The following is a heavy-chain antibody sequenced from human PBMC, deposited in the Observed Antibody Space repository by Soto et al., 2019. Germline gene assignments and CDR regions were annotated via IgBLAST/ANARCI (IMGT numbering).Heavy chain of an antibody. CDR3: ARLRRPRYYDSRGYLFDY. D-gene: IGHD3-22*01. CDR1: VVSISSSSYY. Sequence: PSETLSLTCTFSVVSISSSSYYCGWIRQPPGKGLEWIGSIYYSGSTYYNPSLKSRVTISVDTSKNQFSLKLSSVTAADTAVYYCARLRRPRYYDSRGYLFDYWGQGTLVTVSS. CDR2: IYYSGST. V-gene: IGHV4-39*01. J-gene: IGHJ4*02.